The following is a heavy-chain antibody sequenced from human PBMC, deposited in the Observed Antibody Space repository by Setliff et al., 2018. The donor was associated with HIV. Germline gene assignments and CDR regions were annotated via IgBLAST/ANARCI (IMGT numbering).Heavy chain of an antibody. CDR2: ISNSGSTI. Sequence: SGGSLRLSCAASAFTFHSYPMSWVRQALGKGLEWVSYISNSGSTIYYAVSVKGRFTISRDNAKNSLYLQMNSLRAEDAAVYYCARDLKELIGEAFYYYQYMDVWGKGTTVTVSS. CDR1: AFTFHSYP. V-gene: IGHV3-48*03. CDR3: ARDLKELIGEAFYYYQYMDV. D-gene: IGHD7-27*01. J-gene: IGHJ6*03.